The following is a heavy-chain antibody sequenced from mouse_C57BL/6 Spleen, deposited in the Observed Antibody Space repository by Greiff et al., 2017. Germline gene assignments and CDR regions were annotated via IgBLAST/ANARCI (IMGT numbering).Heavy chain of an antibody. CDR2: INSDGGST. D-gene: IGHD1-1*01. V-gene: IGHV5-2*01. J-gene: IGHJ1*03. CDR1: EYEFPSHD. CDR3: AREGSYYGGWYFDV. Sequence: DVQLVESGGGLVQPGESLKLSCESNEYEFPSHDMSWVRKTPEKRLELVAAINSDGGSTYYPDTMERRFIISRDNTKKTLYLQMSSLRSEDTALYYCAREGSYYGGWYFDVWGTGTTVTVSS.